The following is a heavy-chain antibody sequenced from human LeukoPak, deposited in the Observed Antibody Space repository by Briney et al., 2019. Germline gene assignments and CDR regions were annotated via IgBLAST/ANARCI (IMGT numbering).Heavy chain of an antibody. J-gene: IGHJ4*02. CDR2: ISGSGGST. V-gene: IGHV3-23*01. Sequence: GGSLRLSCAASGFTFSSYGMSWVRQAPGKGLEWVSAISGSGGSTYYADSVKGRFTISRDNSKNTLYLQMNSLRAEDTAVYYCAKAQLELRGEYFDYWGQGTLVTVSS. D-gene: IGHD1-7*01. CDR3: AKAQLELRGEYFDY. CDR1: GFTFSSYG.